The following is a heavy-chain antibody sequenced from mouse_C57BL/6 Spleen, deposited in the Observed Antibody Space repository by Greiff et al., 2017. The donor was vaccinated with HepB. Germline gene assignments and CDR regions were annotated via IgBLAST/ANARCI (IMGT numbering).Heavy chain of an antibody. CDR1: GYTFTSYW. J-gene: IGHJ3*01. D-gene: IGHD2-3*01. V-gene: IGHV1-7*01. Sequence: QVQLKQSGAELAKPGASVKLSCKASGYTFTSYWMHWVNQRPGQGLEWIGYINPSSGYTKYNQKFKDKATLTADQSSSTAYMQLSSLTYEDSAVYYCARWGDGYSSAWFAYWGQGTLVTVSA. CDR3: ARWGDGYSSAWFAY. CDR2: INPSSGYT.